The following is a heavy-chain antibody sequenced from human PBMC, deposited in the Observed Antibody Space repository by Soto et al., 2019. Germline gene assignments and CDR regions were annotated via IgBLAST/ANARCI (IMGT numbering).Heavy chain of an antibody. D-gene: IGHD3-9*01. J-gene: IGHJ4*02. Sequence: SETLSLTCSALGGSISSYYWSWIRQPPGKGLEWIGYIYYSGSTNYNPSLKSRVTISVDTSKNQFSLKLSSVTAADTAVYYCARVNDILTGYYTDYYFDYWGQGTLVTV. CDR1: GGSISSYY. CDR2: IYYSGST. V-gene: IGHV4-59*01. CDR3: ARVNDILTGYYTDYYFDY.